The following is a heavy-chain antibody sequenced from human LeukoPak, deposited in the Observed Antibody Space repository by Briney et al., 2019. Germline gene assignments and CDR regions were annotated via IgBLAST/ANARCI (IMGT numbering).Heavy chain of an antibody. CDR1: GFTFSSYW. Sequence: PGGSLRLSCAASGFTFSSYWMHWVRQAPGKGLVWVSRINSDGSSTSYADSVKGRFTISRDNAKNTLYLQMNSLRAEDTAAYYCAKKAGAYSSSWRSYFDYWGQGTLVTVSS. J-gene: IGHJ4*02. D-gene: IGHD6-13*01. CDR3: AKKAGAYSSSWRSYFDY. CDR2: INSDGSST. V-gene: IGHV3-74*01.